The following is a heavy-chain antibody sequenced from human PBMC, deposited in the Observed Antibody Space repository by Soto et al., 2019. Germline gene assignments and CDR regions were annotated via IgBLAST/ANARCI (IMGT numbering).Heavy chain of an antibody. CDR3: VVTYYYYDMDV. CDR2: IKLDGSEK. Sequence: GGSLRLSCAASGFTFSSYWMSWVRQAPGKGLEWVANIKLDGSEKYYVDSVKGRFTISRDNAKNSLYLQMNSLRVEDTAVYYCVVTYYYYDMDVWGQGPTVTVSS. J-gene: IGHJ6*02. V-gene: IGHV3-7*01. CDR1: GFTFSSYW. D-gene: IGHD5-18*01.